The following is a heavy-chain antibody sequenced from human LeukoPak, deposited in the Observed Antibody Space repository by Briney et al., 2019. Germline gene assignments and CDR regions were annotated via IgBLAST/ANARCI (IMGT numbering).Heavy chain of an antibody. V-gene: IGHV4-59*01. CDR2: IDSSGST. D-gene: IGHD1-26*01. CDR3: VRIKVGATVDL. J-gene: IGHJ4*02. CDR1: GGSISSYY. Sequence: SETLSLTCTVSGGSISSYYWSWIRQPPGKGLEWIGFIDSSGSTNYSPSLKSRLSISVDTSKNKFSLRLSAVTAADTAVYYCVRIKVGATVDLWGQGSLVTVSS.